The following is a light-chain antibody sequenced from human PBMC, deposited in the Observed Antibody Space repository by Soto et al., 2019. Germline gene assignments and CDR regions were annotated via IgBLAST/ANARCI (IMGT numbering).Light chain of an antibody. CDR1: SSDVGGYNY. CDR2: EVN. V-gene: IGLV2-14*01. CDR3: TSFTSSSTYV. J-gene: IGLJ1*01. Sequence: QSALTQPRSVSGSPGQSVTISCTGTSSDVGGYNYVSWYQQHPDKAPKLMIYEVNNRPSGVSTRFSGSKSGNTASLTISGLQAEDEADYYCTSFTSSSTYVFGTGTKLTVL.